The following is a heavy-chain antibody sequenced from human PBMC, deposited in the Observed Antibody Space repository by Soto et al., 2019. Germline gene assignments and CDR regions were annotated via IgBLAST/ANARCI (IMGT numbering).Heavy chain of an antibody. J-gene: IGHJ5*02. Sequence: SETLSLTWAVYGGSFSGYYWSWIRQPPGKGLEWIGEINHSGSTNYNPSLKSRVTISVDTSKNQFSLKLSSVTAADTAVYYCGIAAAGSNWFDPWGQGTLVTVSS. CDR1: GGSFSGYY. CDR2: INHSGST. V-gene: IGHV4-34*01. D-gene: IGHD6-13*01. CDR3: GIAAAGSNWFDP.